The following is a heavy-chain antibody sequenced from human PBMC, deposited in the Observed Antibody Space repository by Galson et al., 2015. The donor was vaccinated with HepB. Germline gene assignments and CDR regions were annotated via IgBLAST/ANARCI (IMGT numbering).Heavy chain of an antibody. CDR1: RDTFSSYT. V-gene: IGHV1-69*04. D-gene: IGHD3-22*01. CDR2: IIPILGIA. J-gene: IGHJ4*02. Sequence: SVKVSCKASRDTFSSYTLNWVRQAPGQGLEWMGRIIPILGIANYAQKFQGRVTITADRSTNTAYMELSSLRSEDTAVHYCARDRGRTDYYDSSGYPFDYWGQGTVVTVSS. CDR3: ARDRGRTDYYDSSGYPFDY.